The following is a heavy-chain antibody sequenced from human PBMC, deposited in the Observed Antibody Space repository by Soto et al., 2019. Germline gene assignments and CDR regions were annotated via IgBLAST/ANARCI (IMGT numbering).Heavy chain of an antibody. CDR2: IYYSGST. CDR3: ARGATRTTYYFDY. Sequence: PSETLSLTCTVSGGSISSGGYYWSWIRQHPGKGLEWIGYIYYSGSTYYNPSLKSRVTISVDTSKNQFSLKLSSVTAADTAVYYCARGATRTTYYFDYWGQGTLVTVSS. V-gene: IGHV4-31*03. D-gene: IGHD1-26*01. J-gene: IGHJ4*02. CDR1: GGSISSGGYY.